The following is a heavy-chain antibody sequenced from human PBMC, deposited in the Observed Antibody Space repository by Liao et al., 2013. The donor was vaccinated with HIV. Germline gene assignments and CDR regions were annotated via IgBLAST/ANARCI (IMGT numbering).Heavy chain of an antibody. J-gene: IGHJ6*03. Sequence: QVQLQESGPGLVKPSETLSLTCIVSGGSISSYYWSWIRQPAGKGLEWIGRVFSSGDTNYSPSLKSRVTMSVDTSKNQFSLRLSSVTAADTAVYYCAREVGQLRDWYFYYMDVWGKGTTVTVSS. D-gene: IGHD2-21*02. CDR3: AREVGQLRDWYFYYMDV. V-gene: IGHV4-4*07. CDR1: GGSISSYY. CDR2: VFSSGDT.